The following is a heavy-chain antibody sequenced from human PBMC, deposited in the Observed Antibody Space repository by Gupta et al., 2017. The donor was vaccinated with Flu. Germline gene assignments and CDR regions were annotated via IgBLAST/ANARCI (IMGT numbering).Heavy chain of an antibody. V-gene: IGHV4-39*01. J-gene: IGHJ6*02. CDR1: TSY. Sequence: TSYWGRIRQPPGKELQWIGAIYHTGSTSYNPSPKSRVTVSLDTSKNQFSLKLSSVTSADTAVYYCASIAATYYGMDVWGQGTTVTVSS. CDR3: ASIAATYYGMDV. CDR2: IYHTGST. D-gene: IGHD2-15*01.